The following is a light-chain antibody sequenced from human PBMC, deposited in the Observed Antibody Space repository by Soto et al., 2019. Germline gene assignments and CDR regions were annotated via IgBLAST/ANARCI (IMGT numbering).Light chain of an antibody. Sequence: AIQLTQSPSSLAASVGDSVTITCRASQGISNALAWYQHKPGKAPKSLIYDASSLQSGVPSRFTGSGSGTDFTLTISSLQAEDFATYYCLQFNIYPLPFGGGTRVELK. J-gene: IGKJ4*01. V-gene: IGKV1-13*02. CDR1: QGISNA. CDR3: LQFNIYPLP. CDR2: DAS.